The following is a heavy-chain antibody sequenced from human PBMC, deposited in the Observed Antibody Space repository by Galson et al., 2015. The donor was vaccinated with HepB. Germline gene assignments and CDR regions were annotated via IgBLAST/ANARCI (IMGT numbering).Heavy chain of an antibody. Sequence: SLRLSCAASGFTFSDYYMTWIRQAPGKGLEWLSYISSSATYTNYADSVKGRFPISRDNAKSSLYLQMNSLTAEDTAVFYCASVAASDYGDHAHFDYWGQGTLVTVYS. J-gene: IGHJ4*02. D-gene: IGHD4-17*01. V-gene: IGHV3-11*06. CDR1: GFTFSDYY. CDR3: ASVAASDYGDHAHFDY. CDR2: ISSSATYT.